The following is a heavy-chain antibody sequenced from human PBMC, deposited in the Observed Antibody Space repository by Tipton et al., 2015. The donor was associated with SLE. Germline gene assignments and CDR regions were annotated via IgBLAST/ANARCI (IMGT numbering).Heavy chain of an antibody. CDR3: ARGSPGGNPSLDY. J-gene: IGHJ4*02. Sequence: TLSLTCAIYGVSFSGYYWSWIRQPPGKGLEWIGEINHSGSTNYNPSLKSRVTISVDTSKNQFSLKLSSVTAADTAVYYCARGSPGGNPSLDYWGQGTLVTVSS. CDR1: GVSFSGYY. V-gene: IGHV4-34*01. CDR2: INHSGST. D-gene: IGHD4-23*01.